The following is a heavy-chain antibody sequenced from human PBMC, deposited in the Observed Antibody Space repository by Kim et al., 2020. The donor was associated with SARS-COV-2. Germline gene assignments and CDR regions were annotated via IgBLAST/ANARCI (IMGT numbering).Heavy chain of an antibody. CDR3: ARGRQWLAFDS. CDR1: GFSIRQSY. Sequence: GGSLRLSCAASGFSIRQSYMAWIRQAPGKGLQWISYISSSGNTTYYADSVKGRFTISRDNTKNSLSLEMNSLTVEDTAIYYCARGRQWLAFDSWGQGSLV. V-gene: IGHV3-11*01. D-gene: IGHD5-18*01. J-gene: IGHJ4*02. CDR2: ISSSGNTT.